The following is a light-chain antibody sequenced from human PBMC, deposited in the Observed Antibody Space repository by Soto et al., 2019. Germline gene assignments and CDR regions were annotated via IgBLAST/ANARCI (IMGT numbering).Light chain of an antibody. CDR1: QSVTSY. Sequence: EIVLTQSPSTLSLSPGELATPSCRASQSVTSYLGWYQQRPGQAPRLLIYDASRRATGIPARFSGSGSGADFTLTISTLEPEDFAVYYCQQRSSWPITFGQGTRLEIK. J-gene: IGKJ5*01. CDR3: QQRSSWPIT. CDR2: DAS. V-gene: IGKV3-11*01.